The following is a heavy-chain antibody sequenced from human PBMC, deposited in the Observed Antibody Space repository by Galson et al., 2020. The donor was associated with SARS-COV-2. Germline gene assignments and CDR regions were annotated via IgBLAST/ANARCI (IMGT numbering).Heavy chain of an antibody. Sequence: TGGSLRLSCTASGFTFGDYAMSWVRQAPGKGLEWVGFIRSKAYGGTTEYAASVKGRFTISRDDSKSIAYLQMNSLKTEDTAVYYCTRVGYSNYDYYYYGMDVWGQGTTVTVSS. CDR2: IRSKAYGGTT. V-gene: IGHV3-49*04. CDR3: TRVGYSNYDYYYYGMDV. D-gene: IGHD4-4*01. J-gene: IGHJ6*02. CDR1: GFTFGDYA.